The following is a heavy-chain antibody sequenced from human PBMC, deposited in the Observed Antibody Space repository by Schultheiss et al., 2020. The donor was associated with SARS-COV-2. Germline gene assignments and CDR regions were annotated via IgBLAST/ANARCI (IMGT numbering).Heavy chain of an antibody. CDR3: AKARLRWNLFDY. CDR2: IYTSGST. CDR1: GGSFSGYY. V-gene: IGHV4-59*10. Sequence: SQTLSLTCAVYGGSFSGYYWSWIRQPAGKGLEWIGRIYTSGSTNYNPSLKSRVTISVDTSKNQFSLKLSSVTAADTAVYYCAKARLRWNLFDYWGQGTLVTVSS. D-gene: IGHD4-23*01. J-gene: IGHJ4*02.